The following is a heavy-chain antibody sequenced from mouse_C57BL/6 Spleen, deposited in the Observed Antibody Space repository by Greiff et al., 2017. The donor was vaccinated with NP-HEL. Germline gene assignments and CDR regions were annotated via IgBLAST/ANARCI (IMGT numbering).Heavy chain of an antibody. V-gene: IGHV1-15*01. CDR3: TREGDSSNWYYYAMDY. CDR1: GYTFTAYE. CDR2: IDPETGGT. Sequence: QVQLKESGAELVRPGASVTLSCKASGYTFTAYEMHWVKQTPVPGLEWIGAIDPETGGTAYNQKFKGKAILTADKSSSTAYMELRSLTSEDSAVYYCTREGDSSNWYYYAMDYWGQGTSVTVSS. D-gene: IGHD2-5*01. J-gene: IGHJ4*01.